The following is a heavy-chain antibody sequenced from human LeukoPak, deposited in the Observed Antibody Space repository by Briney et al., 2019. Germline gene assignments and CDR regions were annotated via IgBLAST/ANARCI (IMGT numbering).Heavy chain of an antibody. D-gene: IGHD3-22*01. Sequence: ASVKVSCKASGYTFTGYYMHWVRQAPGQGLEWMGWINPSSGGTNYAQKFQDRVTMTRDTSISTVYMELSRLRSDDTAAYYCGRDYYDSSGDGAFDIWGQGTMVTVSS. CDR1: GYTFTGYY. CDR2: INPSSGGT. CDR3: GRDYYDSSGDGAFDI. V-gene: IGHV1-2*02. J-gene: IGHJ3*02.